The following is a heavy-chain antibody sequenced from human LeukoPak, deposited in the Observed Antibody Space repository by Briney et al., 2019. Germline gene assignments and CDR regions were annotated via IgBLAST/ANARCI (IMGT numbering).Heavy chain of an antibody. CDR1: GYTFTSYD. Sequence: ASVKVSCKASGYTFTSYDINWVRQATGQGLEWMGWMNPNSGNTGYAQKFQGRVTMTRNTSISTAYMELSSLRSEDTAVYYCARARTKNSCSWSPRGYWGQGTLVTVSS. CDR3: ARARTKNSCSWSPRGY. V-gene: IGHV1-8*01. CDR2: MNPNSGNT. D-gene: IGHD6-13*01. J-gene: IGHJ4*02.